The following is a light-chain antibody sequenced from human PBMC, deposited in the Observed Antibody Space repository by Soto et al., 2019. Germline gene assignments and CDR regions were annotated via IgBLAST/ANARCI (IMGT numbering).Light chain of an antibody. V-gene: IGKV1-5*01. CDR2: DAS. CDR3: QQYDNLPLT. Sequence: DIQMTQSPSTLSASVGDRVTITCRASKNINTWVAWYQQKPGKAPKLLIYDASSLESGVPSRVSGSGSGTEFTLTISSLQPEDIATYYCQQYDNLPLTFGGGTKVDIK. J-gene: IGKJ4*01. CDR1: KNINTW.